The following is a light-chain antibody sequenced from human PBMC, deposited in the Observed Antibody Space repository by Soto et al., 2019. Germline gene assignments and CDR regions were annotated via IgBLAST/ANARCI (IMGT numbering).Light chain of an antibody. CDR2: DVS. CDR3: SSYTSSSTRHVV. J-gene: IGLJ2*01. CDR1: SSDVGGYNY. V-gene: IGLV2-14*01. Sequence: QSVLTQPASVSGSPGQSITISCTGTSSDVGGYNYVSWYQQHPGKAPKLMIYDVSNRPSGVSNRFSGSKSGNTASLTISGRQAEDEADYYCSSYTSSSTRHVVFGGGTKVTVL.